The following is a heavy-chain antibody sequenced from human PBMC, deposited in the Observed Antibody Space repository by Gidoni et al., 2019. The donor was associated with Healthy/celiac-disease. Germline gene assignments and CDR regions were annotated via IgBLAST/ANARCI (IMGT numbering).Heavy chain of an antibody. D-gene: IGHD2-2*02. J-gene: IGHJ6*02. CDR1: GFTLSSSG. CDR2: ISYDGSNK. V-gene: IGHV3-30*18. CDR3: AKEVVVPAAILDLYYYGMDV. Sequence: QVQLVESGVGVVKPGRSLRRSCAASGFTLSSSGMRWVRQAPGKGLEWVAVISYDGSNKYYADSVKGRFTISRDNSKNTLYLQMNSLRAEDTAVYYCAKEVVVPAAILDLYYYGMDVWGQGTTVTVSS.